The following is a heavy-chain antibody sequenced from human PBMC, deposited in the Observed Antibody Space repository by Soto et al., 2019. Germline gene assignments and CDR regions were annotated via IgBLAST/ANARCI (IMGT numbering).Heavy chain of an antibody. CDR3: AKEVVVESAGRSHYYYYGLDV. CDR2: ISGSGGRT. J-gene: IGHJ6*02. CDR1: GFTFSIYA. V-gene: IGHV3-23*01. Sequence: EVQLLESGGGLVQPGGSLRLSCAASGFTFSIYAMSWVRQAPGKGLEWVSVISGSGGRTYYADSVKGRFTLSRDNSKNTLYLQMNSLRAEDTAVYYCAKEVVVESAGRSHYYYYGLDVWGQGTMVTVSS. D-gene: IGHD2-2*01.